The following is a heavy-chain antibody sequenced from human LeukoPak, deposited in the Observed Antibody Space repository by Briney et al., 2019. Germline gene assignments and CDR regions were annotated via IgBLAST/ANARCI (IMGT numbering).Heavy chain of an antibody. CDR1: GYTLTELS. V-gene: IGHV1-24*01. Sequence: ASVKVSCKVSGYTLTELSMHWVRQAPGKGPEWMGGFDPEDGETIYAQKFQGRVTMTEDTSTDTAYMELSSLRSEDTAVYYCATREYYDSSGYYQYAFDIWGQGTMVTVSS. D-gene: IGHD3-22*01. J-gene: IGHJ3*02. CDR3: ATREYYDSSGYYQYAFDI. CDR2: FDPEDGET.